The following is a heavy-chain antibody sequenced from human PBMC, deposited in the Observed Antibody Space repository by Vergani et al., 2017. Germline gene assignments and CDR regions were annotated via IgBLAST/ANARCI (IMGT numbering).Heavy chain of an antibody. D-gene: IGHD6-13*01. CDR2: IYYSGST. V-gene: IGHV4-59*01. CDR1: GGSISSYY. J-gene: IGHJ5*02. CDR3: ARFRIAAAGTGWFDP. Sequence: QVQLQESGPGLVKPSETLSLTCTVSGGSISSYYWSWIRQPPGKGLEWIGYIYYSGSTNYNPSLKSRVTISVDTSKNQFSLKLSSVTAADTAVYYCARFRIAAAGTGWFDPWGQGTLVTVSS.